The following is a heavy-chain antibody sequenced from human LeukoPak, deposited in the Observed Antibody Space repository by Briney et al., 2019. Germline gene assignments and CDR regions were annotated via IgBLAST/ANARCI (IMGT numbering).Heavy chain of an antibody. CDR2: IYWYDGK. D-gene: IGHD5-24*01. V-gene: IGHV2-5*01. J-gene: IGHJ4*02. CDR3: THRWLQFRVAY. Sequence: CGPTQVKPTQTLTLPCTLSGFLLSTSGVGVGWIRQPPGKALEWLALIYWYDGKRYSPSLKSRLTITKDPSKNQVVLTMTNMKPLDTATYYCTHRWLQFRVAYWGQGTLGTVSS. CDR1: GFLLSTSGVG.